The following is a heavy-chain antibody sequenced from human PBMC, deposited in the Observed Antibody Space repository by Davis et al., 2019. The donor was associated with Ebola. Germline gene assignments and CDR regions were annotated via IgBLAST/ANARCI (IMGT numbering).Heavy chain of an antibody. CDR2: LHHGGNT. CDR3: ARDNDTTEDGYYGMDV. V-gene: IGHV4-38-2*02. CDR1: GHSISSGHY. Sequence: SETLSLTCSVSGHSISSGHYWGWIRQPPGKGLEWIGSLHHGGNTFYNPSLKSGVTMSVDTSKNQFSLKLSSVTAADTAVYYCARDNDTTEDGYYGMDVWGKGTTVTVSS. J-gene: IGHJ6*04. D-gene: IGHD3-22*01.